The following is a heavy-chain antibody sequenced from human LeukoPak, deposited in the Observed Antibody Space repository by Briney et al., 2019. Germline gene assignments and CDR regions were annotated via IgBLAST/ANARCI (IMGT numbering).Heavy chain of an antibody. D-gene: IGHD4-23*01. CDR3: ARDPYGGRGGFDY. CDR2: IIPIFGTA. CDR1: GGTFSSYA. V-gene: IGHV1-69*13. Sequence: SVTVSCKASGGTFSSYAISWVRQAPGQGLEWMGGIIPIFGTANYAQKFQGRVTITADESTSTAYMELSSLRSEDTAVYYCARDPYGGRGGFDYWGQGTLVTVSS. J-gene: IGHJ4*02.